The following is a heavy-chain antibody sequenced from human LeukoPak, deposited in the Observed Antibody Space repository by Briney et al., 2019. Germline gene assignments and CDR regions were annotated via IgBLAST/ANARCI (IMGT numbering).Heavy chain of an antibody. V-gene: IGHV3-53*01. CDR3: ARAPVVVGPGVFFES. J-gene: IGHJ4*02. Sequence: GGSLRLSCVASGFTVTGNYMNWVRQAPGKGLEWVSTIYSSGTPYYADSVKGRFVISRDKSKNTLFLQMNSLRADDTAVYFCARAPVVVGPGVFFESWGQETLVTVSA. CDR1: GFTVTGNY. CDR2: IYSSGTP. D-gene: IGHD2-21*01.